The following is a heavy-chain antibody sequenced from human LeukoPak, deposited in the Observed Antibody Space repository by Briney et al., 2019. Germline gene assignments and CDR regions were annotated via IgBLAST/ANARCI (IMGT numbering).Heavy chain of an antibody. J-gene: IGHJ4*02. CDR3: ARGPYYYDSSGYYVDPFKPYYFDY. V-gene: IGHV1-69*13. D-gene: IGHD3-22*01. Sequence: SVKVSCKASGGTFSSYAISWVRQAPGQGLEWMGGIIPIFGTANYAQKFQGRVTITADESTSTAYMELSSLRSEDTAVYYCARGPYYYDSSGYYVDPFKPYYFDYWGQGTLVTVSS. CDR1: GGTFSSYA. CDR2: IIPIFGTA.